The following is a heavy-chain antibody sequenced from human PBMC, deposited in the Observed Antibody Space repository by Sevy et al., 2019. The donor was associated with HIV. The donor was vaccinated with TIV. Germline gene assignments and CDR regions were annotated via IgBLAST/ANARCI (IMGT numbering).Heavy chain of an antibody. CDR3: AKAAAAGTIEHWFDP. CDR1: GFTFSSYG. D-gene: IGHD6-13*01. CDR2: ISYDGSNK. J-gene: IGHJ5*02. V-gene: IGHV3-30*18. Sequence: GGSLRLSCAASGFTFSSYGMHWVRQAPGKGLEWVAVISYDGSNKYYADSVKGRFTISRDNSKNTLYLQMNSLGAEDTAVYYCAKAAAAGTIEHWFDPWGQGTLVTVSS.